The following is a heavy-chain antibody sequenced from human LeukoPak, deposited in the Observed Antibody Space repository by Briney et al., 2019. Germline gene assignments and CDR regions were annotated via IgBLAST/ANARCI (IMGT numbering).Heavy chain of an antibody. Sequence: ASVKVSCKTSVYTFTDYFVHWVRQAPGQGVEWMGWIHPNSGGTNYAQKFQGRVTMTRETSISTAYTELSRLRSDDTAVYYCARSQTSNKDMYLGIWGQGTMVTVSS. D-gene: IGHD2-15*01. J-gene: IGHJ3*02. CDR3: ARSQTSNKDMYLGI. CDR2: IHPNSGGT. V-gene: IGHV1-2*02. CDR1: VYTFTDYF.